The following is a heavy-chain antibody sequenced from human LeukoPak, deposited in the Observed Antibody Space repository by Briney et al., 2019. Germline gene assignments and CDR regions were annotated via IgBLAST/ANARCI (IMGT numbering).Heavy chain of an antibody. CDR3: AKASRSDSSGYYSHFDY. D-gene: IGHD3-22*01. Sequence: PGRSLRLSCAASGFTFSSYGMHWVRQAPGKGLEWVAFIRYDGSNKYYADSVKGRFTISRDNSRNTLYLQMNSLRAEDTAVYYCAKASRSDSSGYYSHFDYWGQGTLVTVSS. J-gene: IGHJ4*02. CDR1: GFTFSSYG. V-gene: IGHV3-30*02. CDR2: IRYDGSNK.